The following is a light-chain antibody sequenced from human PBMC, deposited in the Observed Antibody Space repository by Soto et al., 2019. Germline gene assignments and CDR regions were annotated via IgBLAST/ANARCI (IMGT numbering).Light chain of an antibody. CDR3: QSHDSSLTGVV. J-gene: IGLJ2*01. CDR1: SSNIGAGYD. CDR2: GDT. Sequence: QSVLTQPPSVSGAPGQRVTISCTGSSSNIGAGYDVHWYQVLPGTGPKLLIYGDTNRPSGVPDRFSGSKSGSSASLAITGRQAEEEGDYYCQSHDSSLTGVVFGGGTQLTVL. V-gene: IGLV1-40*01.